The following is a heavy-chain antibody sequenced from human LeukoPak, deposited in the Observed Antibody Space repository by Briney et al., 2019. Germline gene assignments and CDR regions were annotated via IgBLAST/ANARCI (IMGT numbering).Heavy chain of an antibody. CDR2: ISGSAGST. CDR1: GFTFSSYA. CDR3: ATVATGGDYYYMDV. V-gene: IGHV3-23*01. D-gene: IGHD1-14*01. J-gene: IGHJ6*03. Sequence: GGSLRLSCAASGFTFSSYAMTWVRQAPGKGLEWVSAISGSAGSTCYADSAKGRFTISRDNSKNTLYLQVNSLRAEDTAAYYCATVATGGDYYYMDVWGKGTTVTVSS.